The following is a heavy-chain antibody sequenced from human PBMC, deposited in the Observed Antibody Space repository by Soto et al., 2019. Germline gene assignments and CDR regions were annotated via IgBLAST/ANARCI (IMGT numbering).Heavy chain of an antibody. Sequence: QVQLVESGGGVVQPGRSLRLSCAASGFIFKHHAMHWVRQAAGKGLEWVAQIWYDGRQTYYTDSVKGRFTISRDNLKDMVYLQMDSLRAEDTAVYYCARDGQQLAPYAMDVWGQGTTVTVSS. D-gene: IGHD1-1*01. V-gene: IGHV3-33*01. CDR1: GFIFKHHA. CDR3: ARDGQQLAPYAMDV. CDR2: IWYDGRQT. J-gene: IGHJ6*02.